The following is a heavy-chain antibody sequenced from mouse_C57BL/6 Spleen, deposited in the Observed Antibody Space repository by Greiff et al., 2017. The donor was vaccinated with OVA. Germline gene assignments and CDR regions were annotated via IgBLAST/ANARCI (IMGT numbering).Heavy chain of an antibody. CDR2: MYTRSGNT. V-gene: IGHV1-81*01. CDR1: GYTFTSYG. Sequence: VQLKESGAELARPGASVKLSCKASGYTFTSYGLSWVKQSTGQGLEWIGEMYTRSGNTYYNEKFKGKATRTADKSSSTAYMELRSLTSEDSAVYFCASSYYAMDYWGQGTSVTVSS. J-gene: IGHJ4*01. CDR3: ASSYYAMDY.